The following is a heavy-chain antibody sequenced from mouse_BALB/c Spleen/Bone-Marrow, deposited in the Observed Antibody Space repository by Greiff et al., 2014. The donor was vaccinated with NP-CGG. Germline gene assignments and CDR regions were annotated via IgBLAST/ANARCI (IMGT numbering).Heavy chain of an antibody. CDR3: AREGGYYDAMDY. Sequence: VQLKQSGPDLVKPGASVKISCKASRYTFTDYNIHWVKESHGKSLEWIGYIYPYNGATGYNQKFKSKATLTVDISSSTAYMELRSLTSEDSAVYYCAREGGYYDAMDYWGQGTSVTVSS. J-gene: IGHJ4*01. CDR2: IYPYNGAT. CDR1: RYTFTDYN. V-gene: IGHV1S29*02.